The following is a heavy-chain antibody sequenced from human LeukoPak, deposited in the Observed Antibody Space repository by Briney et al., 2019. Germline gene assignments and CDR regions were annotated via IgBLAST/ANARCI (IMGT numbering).Heavy chain of an antibody. J-gene: IGHJ1*01. Sequence: GGSLRLSCAASGFTFSSYWMSWVRQAPGKGLEWVANIKQDGSEKYYVDSVKGRFTISRDNAKNSLYLQMNSLGAEDTAVYYCASNDFWSGYQFQHWGQGTLVTVSS. V-gene: IGHV3-7*01. CDR3: ASNDFWSGYQFQH. D-gene: IGHD3-3*01. CDR1: GFTFSSYW. CDR2: IKQDGSEK.